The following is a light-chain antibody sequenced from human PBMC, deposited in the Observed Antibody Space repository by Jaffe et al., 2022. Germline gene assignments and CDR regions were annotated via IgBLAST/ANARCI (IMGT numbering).Light chain of an antibody. V-gene: IGLV1-40*01. CDR2: ANS. CDR3: QSYDSSLSGPWV. J-gene: IGLJ3*02. CDR1: SSNIGAGYG. Sequence: QPVLTQPPSVSGAPGQRVTISCTGSSSNIGAGYGVHWYQQLPGTAPKLLIYANSDRPSGVPDRFSGSKSGASASLAITGLQAEDEADYYCQSYDSSLSGPWVFGGGTKVTVL.